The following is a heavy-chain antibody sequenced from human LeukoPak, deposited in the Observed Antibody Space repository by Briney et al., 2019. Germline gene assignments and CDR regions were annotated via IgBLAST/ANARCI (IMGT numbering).Heavy chain of an antibody. CDR2: INHSGST. V-gene: IGHV4-34*01. D-gene: IGHD3-10*01. CDR3: ARSRGVIDH. Sequence: ASETLSLTCAVYGGSFSGYYWSWIRQPPGKGLEWIGEINHSGSTNYNPSLKSRVTISVDTSKNQFSLKLSSVTAADTAVYYCARSRGVIDHWGQGTLVTVSS. J-gene: IGHJ4*02. CDR1: GGSFSGYY.